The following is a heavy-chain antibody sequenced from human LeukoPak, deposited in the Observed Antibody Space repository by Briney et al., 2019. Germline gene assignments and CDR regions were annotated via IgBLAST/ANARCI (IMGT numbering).Heavy chain of an antibody. V-gene: IGHV4-59*11. D-gene: IGHD1-26*01. Sequence: SETLSLTCTVSGASISSHYWSWLRQPPGGGLEWIGYISNRGITNYGPSLKSRVTISVDTSKNQFTLKVYSVTAADTAVYYCARDGAVAWDNPFDVWGQGTKVTVSS. CDR3: ARDGAVAWDNPFDV. CDR2: ISNRGIT. J-gene: IGHJ3*01. CDR1: GASISSHY.